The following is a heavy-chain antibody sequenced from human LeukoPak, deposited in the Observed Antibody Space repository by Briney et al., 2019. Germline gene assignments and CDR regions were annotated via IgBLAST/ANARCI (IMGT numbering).Heavy chain of an antibody. J-gene: IGHJ4*02. CDR3: ARIKWGLIDY. V-gene: IGHV4-34*01. Sequence: PSETLSLTCAVYGGSFSGYYWSWIRQPPGKGLEWIGEINHSGSTNYNPSLKSRVTISVDTSKNQFSLKLSSVTAADTAVYYCARIKWGLIDYWGQGTLVTVSS. D-gene: IGHD1-26*01. CDR2: INHSGST. CDR1: GGSFSGYY.